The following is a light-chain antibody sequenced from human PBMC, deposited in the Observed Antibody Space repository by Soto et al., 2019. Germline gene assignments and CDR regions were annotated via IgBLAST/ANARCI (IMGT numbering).Light chain of an antibody. CDR1: QSISGNY. J-gene: IGKJ5*01. Sequence: EVVLPQSPGNLTLSPGERVTLSCRASQSISGNYLAWYQLKPGQAPRLLISGTYTRATGIPYRFSGRGSGTDFSLTIIRLQPGDFAVYYCQHYGDSLSITFGQGTRLEIK. CDR3: QHYGDSLSIT. CDR2: GTY. V-gene: IGKV3-20*01.